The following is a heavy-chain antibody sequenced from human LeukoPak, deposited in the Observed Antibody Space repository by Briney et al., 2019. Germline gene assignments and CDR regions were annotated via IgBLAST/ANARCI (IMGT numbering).Heavy chain of an antibody. V-gene: IGHV3-48*03. D-gene: IGHD3-22*01. Sequence: GGSLRLSCADSGFAFSSYEMKWVRQAPGKGVGWVSYISSSGSTIYYADSVKGRFTISRDKAKNSLYLQMNSLRADDTAVYYCARVDYYDSSGRHYGMDVWGQGTTVTVSS. J-gene: IGHJ6*02. CDR3: ARVDYYDSSGRHYGMDV. CDR1: GFAFSSYE. CDR2: ISSSGSTI.